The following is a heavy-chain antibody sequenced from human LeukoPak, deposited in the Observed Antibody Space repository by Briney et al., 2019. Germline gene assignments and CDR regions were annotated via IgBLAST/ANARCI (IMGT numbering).Heavy chain of an antibody. J-gene: IGHJ4*02. CDR3: ARHRGYSYGSFGTVGD. D-gene: IGHD5-18*01. CDR2: IYYSGST. Sequence: PSETLSLTCTVSGVSISSSSYYWGWIRQPPGKGLEWIGSIYYSGSTYYNPSLKSRVTISVDTSKNQFSLKLSSVTAADTAVYYCARHRGYSYGSFGTVGDWGQGTLVTVSS. V-gene: IGHV4-39*01. CDR1: GVSISSSSYY.